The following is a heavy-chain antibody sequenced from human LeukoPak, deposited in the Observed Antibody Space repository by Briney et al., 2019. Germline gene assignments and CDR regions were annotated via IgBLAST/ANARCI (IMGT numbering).Heavy chain of an antibody. CDR3: ARDVQDTAMGRFDY. CDR1: GYSISSGYY. J-gene: IGHJ4*02. D-gene: IGHD5-18*01. CDR2: IYQSGST. V-gene: IGHV4-38-2*02. Sequence: SSETLSLTCTVSGYSISSGYYWGWIRPPPGKGLEWIGSIYQSGSTYYNPSLKSRVTISVDTSKNQFSLKLSSVTAADTAVYYCARDVQDTAMGRFDYWGQGTLVTVSS.